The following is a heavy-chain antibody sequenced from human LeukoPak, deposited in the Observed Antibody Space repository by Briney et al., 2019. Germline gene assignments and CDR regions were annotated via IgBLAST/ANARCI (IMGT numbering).Heavy chain of an antibody. D-gene: IGHD3-3*01. J-gene: IGHJ6*02. CDR3: ARYSRDFWSGYYKNYYYGMDV. V-gene: IGHV4-59*08. Sequence: SETLSLTCTVSGDSINNYYWSWIRQPPGKGLEWIGYIYYSGSANYNPSLKSRVTISVDTSKNQFSLKLTSVTAADTAVYYCARYSRDFWSGYYKNYYYGMDVWGQGTTVTVSS. CDR1: GDSINNYY. CDR2: IYYSGSA.